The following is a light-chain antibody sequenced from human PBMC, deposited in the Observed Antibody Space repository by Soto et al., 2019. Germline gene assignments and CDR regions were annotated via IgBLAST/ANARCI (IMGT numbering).Light chain of an antibody. J-gene: IGKJ4*01. V-gene: IGKV3-20*01. CDR1: QTVANNY. CDR3: HQCATSPLT. CDR2: DAS. Sequence: EIVLTQSPGTLSLSPGERATLSCRASQTVANNYLAWYQQKPGQAPRLLIDDASNRATGIPDRFSGTGSGTDFTLTIIRLEPEDFAVYYCHQCATSPLTFGGGTKVEI.